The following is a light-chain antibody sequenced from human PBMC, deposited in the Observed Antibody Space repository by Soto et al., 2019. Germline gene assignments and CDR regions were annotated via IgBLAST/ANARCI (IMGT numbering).Light chain of an antibody. CDR2: NAS. Sequence: PGERAILSCRASQSVSTFLAWFQQKPGQPPRLLIYNASNRTTGIPARFSGSGSGTDFTLSISSLEPEDFAVYYCQQRGDWPPITFGQGTRLEIK. V-gene: IGKV3-11*01. J-gene: IGKJ5*01. CDR1: QSVSTF. CDR3: QQRGDWPPIT.